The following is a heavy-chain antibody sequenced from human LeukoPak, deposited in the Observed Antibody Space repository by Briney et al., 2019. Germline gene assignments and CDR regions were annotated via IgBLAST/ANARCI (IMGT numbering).Heavy chain of an antibody. CDR2: INQGGSAQ. V-gene: IGHV3-7*01. CDR3: ARDISASGIFFDS. CDR1: GFTFSTFW. J-gene: IGHJ4*02. Sequence: GGSMRLSCAASGFTFSTFWMGWVRQVPGKGLEWVANINQGGSAQYYVDSVKGRFTISRDNAGNALYLQMNSLRAEDTAVYFCARDISASGIFFDSWGQGTLVTVSS. D-gene: IGHD6-13*01.